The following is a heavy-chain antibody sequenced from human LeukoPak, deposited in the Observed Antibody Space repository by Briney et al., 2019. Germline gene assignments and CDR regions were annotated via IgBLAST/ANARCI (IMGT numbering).Heavy chain of an antibody. CDR1: GYTFTRYD. D-gene: IGHD3-3*01. V-gene: IGHV1-8*03. CDR2: MNPNSGNT. J-gene: IGHJ6*03. Sequence: GASVKVSCKASGYTFTRYDINWVRQATGQGLEWMGWMNPNSGNTGYAQKFQDRVTITRDTSMSTAYMELSSLRSEDTAVYYCARAERRSYDFWGDQHYYYMDVWREGTTVTVTS. CDR3: ARAERRSYDFWGDQHYYYMDV.